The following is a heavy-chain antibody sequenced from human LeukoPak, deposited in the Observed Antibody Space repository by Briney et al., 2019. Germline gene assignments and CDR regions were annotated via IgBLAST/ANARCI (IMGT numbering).Heavy chain of an antibody. CDR2: IKGDGSEK. Sequence: GESLRLSCAASGFTFSSYWMSWVRQAPGKGLEWVANIKGDGSEKYYVDSVKGRFTISRDNAKNSLYLQMNGLRAEDTAVYYCASPAKYSDTWYFDYWGQGTLVTVSS. CDR3: ASPAKYSDTWYFDY. V-gene: IGHV3-7*01. CDR1: GFTFSSYW. J-gene: IGHJ4*02. D-gene: IGHD6-6*01.